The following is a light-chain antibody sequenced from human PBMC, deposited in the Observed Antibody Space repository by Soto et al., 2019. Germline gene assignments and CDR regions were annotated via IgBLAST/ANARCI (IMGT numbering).Light chain of an antibody. V-gene: IGKV3-20*01. CDR2: GAS. CDR1: QSVSSNY. Sequence: EIVLTQSPGTLSLSPGERATISCRASQSVSSNYLAWYQQKPGQSPRLLIDGASSRATGIPDRFSGSGSGTDFTLTISSLKPEDVAVYYCQQYGSSPLYTFGQGTKLEIK. J-gene: IGKJ2*01. CDR3: QQYGSSPLYT.